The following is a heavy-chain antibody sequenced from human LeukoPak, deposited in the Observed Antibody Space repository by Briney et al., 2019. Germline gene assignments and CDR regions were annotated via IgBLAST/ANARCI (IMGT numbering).Heavy chain of an antibody. CDR1: GGTFSSYA. D-gene: IGHD3-9*01. J-gene: IGHJ4*02. CDR2: IIPILGIA. CDR3: ARRACEGAGYYKCAHY. Sequence: GSSVKVSCKASGGTFSSYAISWVRQAPGQGLEWMGRIIPILGIANYAQKFQGRVTITADKSTSTAYMELSSLRSEDTAVYYCARRACEGAGYYKCAHYWGQGTLVTVSS. V-gene: IGHV1-69*04.